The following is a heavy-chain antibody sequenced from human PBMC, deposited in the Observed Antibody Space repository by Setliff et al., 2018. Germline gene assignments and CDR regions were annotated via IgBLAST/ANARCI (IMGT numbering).Heavy chain of an antibody. CDR3: ARRDEYLQFREFFDF. V-gene: IGHV4-38-2*02. J-gene: IGHJ4*02. CDR2: IDRTGNR. Sequence: LSLTCTVSGVSISDGHFWGWIRQPPGKGLEWIGSIDRTGNRYYNSPLRSRVTLSIDMSRNEFSLELRSMTAADTAMYYCARRDEYLQFREFFDFWGQGILVTVSS. D-gene: IGHD3-10*01. CDR1: GVSISDGHF.